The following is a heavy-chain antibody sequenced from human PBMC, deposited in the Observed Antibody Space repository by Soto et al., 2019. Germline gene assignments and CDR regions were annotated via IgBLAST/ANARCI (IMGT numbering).Heavy chain of an antibody. V-gene: IGHV3-23*01. Sequence: GGSLRLSCAASGFTFSSYAMSWVRQAPGKGLEWVSAISGSGGSTYYADSVKGRFTISRDNSKNTLYLQMNSLRAEDTAVYYCAKDRTDGSGSYYNVPPSGILDYWGQGTLVTVSS. CDR3: AKDRTDGSGSYYNVPPSGILDY. J-gene: IGHJ4*02. CDR2: ISGSGGST. D-gene: IGHD3-10*01. CDR1: GFTFSSYA.